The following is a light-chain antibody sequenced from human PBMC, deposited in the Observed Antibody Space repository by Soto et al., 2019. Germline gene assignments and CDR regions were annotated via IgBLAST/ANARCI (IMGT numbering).Light chain of an antibody. V-gene: IGLV3-21*04. Sequence: SYELTQPPSVSVAPGKTARITCGGNNIGSKSVHWYQQKPGQAPVLVTYYDSVRPSGIPERFSGSNSGNTATLTISRVGAGDEADYYCQVWDSSSDHVVFGGGTKLTVL. CDR2: YDS. CDR3: QVWDSSSDHVV. J-gene: IGLJ2*01. CDR1: NIGSKS.